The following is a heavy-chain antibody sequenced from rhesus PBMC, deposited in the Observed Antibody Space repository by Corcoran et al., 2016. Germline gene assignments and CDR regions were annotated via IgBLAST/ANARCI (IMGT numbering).Heavy chain of an antibody. CDR2: ISSDGSKQ. V-gene: IGHV3-54*02. CDR3: TRFDV. J-gene: IGHJ5-1*01. CDR1: GFTFSSSG. Sequence: EVQLVESGGGWVQPGGSLRLSGAASGFTFSSSGRHWVRPAPGKGLEWVAVISSDGSKQYFADSVKDRVTMSRDNSKNILYLQMNNLKLEDTAVYYCTRFDVWGPGVLVTVSS.